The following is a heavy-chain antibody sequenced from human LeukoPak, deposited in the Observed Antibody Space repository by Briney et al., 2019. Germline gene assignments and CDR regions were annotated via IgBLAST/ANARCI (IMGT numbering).Heavy chain of an antibody. J-gene: IGHJ4*02. D-gene: IGHD2-2*01. V-gene: IGHV3-23*05. Sequence: GGSLRLSCAASGFTFSTYAMSWVRQAPGKGLEWVSAINRDGSSTYYGDSVKGRFTISRDNSKDTLLLQMNSLRAEDTAVYYCAKKDSTSWLMFRYWGRGTLVTVSS. CDR1: GFTFSTYA. CDR3: AKKDSTSWLMFRY. CDR2: INRDGSST.